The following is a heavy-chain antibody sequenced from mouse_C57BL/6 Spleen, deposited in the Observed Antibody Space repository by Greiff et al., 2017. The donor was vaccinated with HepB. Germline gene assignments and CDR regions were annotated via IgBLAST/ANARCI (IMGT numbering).Heavy chain of an antibody. CDR2: IYPGSGST. CDR1: GYTFTSYW. Sequence: VQLQQPGAELVKPGASVKMSCKASGYTFTSYWITWVKQRPGQGLEWIGDIYPGSGSTNYNEKFKSKATLTVDTSSSTAYMQLSSLTSEDSAVYYCARLDYYGSSHFAYWGQGTLVTVSA. V-gene: IGHV1-55*01. D-gene: IGHD1-1*01. CDR3: ARLDYYGSSHFAY. J-gene: IGHJ3*01.